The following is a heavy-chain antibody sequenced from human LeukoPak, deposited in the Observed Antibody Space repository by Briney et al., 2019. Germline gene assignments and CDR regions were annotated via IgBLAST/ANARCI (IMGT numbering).Heavy chain of an antibody. CDR2: ISWSKGTI. CDR1: GFTFDNYA. V-gene: IGHV3-9*01. J-gene: IGHJ3*02. Sequence: GGSLRLSCAASGFTFDNYAMHWVRHAPGKGLEWVSGISWSKGTIGYADSVKGRFTISRDNAKNSLYLQMNSLRAEDTAVYYCARDSDYGGSFDIWGQGTMVTVSS. D-gene: IGHD4-23*01. CDR3: ARDSDYGGSFDI.